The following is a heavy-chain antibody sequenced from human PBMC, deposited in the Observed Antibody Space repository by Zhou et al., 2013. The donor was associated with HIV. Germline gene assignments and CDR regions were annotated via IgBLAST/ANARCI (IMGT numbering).Heavy chain of an antibody. CDR2: INPNTGGT. J-gene: IGHJ6*03. CDR1: GGTFSTYA. V-gene: IGHV1-2*02. D-gene: IGHD6-13*01. Sequence: QVQLVQSGAEVQRPGASVKVSCKASGGTFSTYAFSWVRQAPGQGLEWMGWINPNTGGTKYAQRFQGRVTMTKDTSSSTAYMDLSSLRSEDTAVYYCATGLRSSTWHNRQMYYYYYMNVWGKGTTVTVSS. CDR3: ATGLRSSTWHNRQMYYYYYMNV.